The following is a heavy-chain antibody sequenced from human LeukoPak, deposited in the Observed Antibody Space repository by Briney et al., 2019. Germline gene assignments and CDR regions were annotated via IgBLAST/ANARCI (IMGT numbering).Heavy chain of an antibody. CDR3: AREAPYSSTWDFSNY. V-gene: IGHV3-11*01. Sequence: GGSLRLSCAASGFTFSDYYMSWIRQAPGKGLEWISYISPTGSSMKYADSVRGRFTISRDNARNSLYLQMNSLRAEDTALYYCAREAPYSSTWDFSNYWGQGTLVTVSS. CDR2: ISPTGSSM. D-gene: IGHD6-13*01. J-gene: IGHJ4*02. CDR1: GFTFSDYY.